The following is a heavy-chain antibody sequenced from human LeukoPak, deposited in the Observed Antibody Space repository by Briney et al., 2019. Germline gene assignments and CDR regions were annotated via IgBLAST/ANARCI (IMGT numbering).Heavy chain of an antibody. Sequence: GGSLRLSCAASGFTFSNYVMSWVRQAPGKGLEWVSAISGSGGSTYYADSVKGRFTISRDNSKNTLYLQMNSLRAEDTAVYYCAKFARAGSDRSGDWGQGTLVTVSS. CDR1: GFTFSNYV. CDR3: AKFARAGSDRSGD. J-gene: IGHJ4*02. CDR2: ISGSGGST. V-gene: IGHV3-23*01. D-gene: IGHD1-26*01.